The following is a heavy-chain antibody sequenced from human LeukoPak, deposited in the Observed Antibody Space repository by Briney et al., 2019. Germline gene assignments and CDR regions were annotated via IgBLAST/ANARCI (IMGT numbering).Heavy chain of an antibody. D-gene: IGHD3-3*01. V-gene: IGHV1-24*01. J-gene: IGHJ3*02. CDR2: LVPEEADT. CDR1: GYTGFELS. CDR3: ATHTIFGVVTYAFHI. Sequence: GASVKVSCKLSGYTGFELSMHWVRQAPGKGLEWMGGLVPEEADTIYAQKFQGRVTMTEDTSTDTAYMELSGLTSEDTAMYYCATHTIFGVVTYAFHIWGRGTLVTVSS.